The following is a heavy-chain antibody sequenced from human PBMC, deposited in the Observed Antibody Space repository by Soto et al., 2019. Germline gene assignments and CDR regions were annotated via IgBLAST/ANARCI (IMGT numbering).Heavy chain of an antibody. CDR2: ISSSGSTI. CDR1: GFNISDYY. Sequence: QVQLVESGGGLVKPGGSLRLSCAASGFNISDYYMSWIRQAPGKGLEWVLHISSSGSTIYYADSVKGRFNISRDNAKNSLYMQLYSLRAEDTAVYYCARVGPPSDYWGQGTMVTVSS. V-gene: IGHV3-11*01. CDR3: ARVGPPSDY. J-gene: IGHJ4*02.